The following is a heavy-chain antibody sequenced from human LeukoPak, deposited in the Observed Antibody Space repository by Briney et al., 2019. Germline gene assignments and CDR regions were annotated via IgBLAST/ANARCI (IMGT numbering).Heavy chain of an antibody. CDR2: ISGSGETT. V-gene: IGHV3-23*01. Sequence: GGSLRLSCAASGFTFSTYAMRWVRQAPGKGLEWVSIISGSGETTYYADSGKGRFTISRDNSKNTLYLQMNSLGVEDTAVYYCAKEFYYDGSGYGPLFDYWGQGTLVTVSS. CDR3: AKEFYYDGSGYGPLFDY. CDR1: GFTFSTYA. D-gene: IGHD3-22*01. J-gene: IGHJ4*02.